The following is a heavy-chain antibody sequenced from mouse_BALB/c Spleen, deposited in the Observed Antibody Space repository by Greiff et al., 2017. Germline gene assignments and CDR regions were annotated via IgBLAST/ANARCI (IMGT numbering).Heavy chain of an antibody. Sequence: QVQLQQSGPGLVAPSQSLSITCTVSGFSFTGYGVNWVRQPPGKGLEWLGMIWGDGSTDYNSALKSRLSISKDNSKSQVFLKMNSLQTDDTARYYCARDPITTVVAPYAMDYWGQGTSVTVSS. CDR2: IWGDGST. J-gene: IGHJ4*01. CDR1: GFSFTGYG. D-gene: IGHD1-1*01. V-gene: IGHV2-6-7*01. CDR3: ARDPITTVVAPYAMDY.